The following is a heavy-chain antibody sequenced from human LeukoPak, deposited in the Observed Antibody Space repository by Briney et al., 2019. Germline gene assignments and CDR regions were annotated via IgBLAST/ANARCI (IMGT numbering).Heavy chain of an antibody. D-gene: IGHD1-26*01. CDR2: ISSNGGST. J-gene: IGHJ5*02. CDR3: ARDRSYGAAEFDP. V-gene: IGHV3-64*01. Sequence: PGGSLRLSCAASGFTFSSYAMHWVRQAPGKGLEYVSTISSNGGSTYYANSVKGRFTISRDNSKNTLYLQMGSLRAEDMAVYYCARDRSYGAAEFDPWGQGTLVTVS. CDR1: GFTFSSYA.